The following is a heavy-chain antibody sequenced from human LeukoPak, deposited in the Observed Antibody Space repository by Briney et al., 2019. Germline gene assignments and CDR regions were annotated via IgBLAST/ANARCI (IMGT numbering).Heavy chain of an antibody. J-gene: IGHJ6*03. CDR3: ARDPYTGSFGNYYYYYLDV. CDR2: ISYDGSNK. Sequence: GGSLRLSCAASGFTFSSYGMHWVRQAPGKGLEWVAVISYDGSNKYYADSVKGRFTISRDNSKNTLYLQMHTLRAEDTALYYCARDPYTGSFGNYYYYYLDVWGKGTTVTVSS. V-gene: IGHV3-30*03. D-gene: IGHD1-26*01. CDR1: GFTFSSYG.